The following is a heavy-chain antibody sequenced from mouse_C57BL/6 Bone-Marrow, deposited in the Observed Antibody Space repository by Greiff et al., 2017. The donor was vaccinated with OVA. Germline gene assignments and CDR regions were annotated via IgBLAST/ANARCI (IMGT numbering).Heavy chain of an antibody. CDR3: AGFTTVVARYFDY. J-gene: IGHJ2*01. V-gene: IGHV1-53*01. CDR2: INPSNGGT. D-gene: IGHD1-1*01. Sequence: QVQLKQPGTELVKPGASVKLSCKASGYTFTSYWMHWVKQRPGQGLEWIGNINPSNGGTNYNEKFKSKATLTVDKSSSTAYMQLSSLTSEDSAVYYCAGFTTVVARYFDYWGQGTTLTVSS. CDR1: GYTFTSYW.